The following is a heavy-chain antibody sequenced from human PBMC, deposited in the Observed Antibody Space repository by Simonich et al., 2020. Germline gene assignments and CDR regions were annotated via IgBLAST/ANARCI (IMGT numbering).Heavy chain of an antibody. CDR2: INPNSGGT. CDR3: ARVPGIYYYYGMDV. D-gene: IGHD3-10*01. Sequence: GAEVKKPGASVKVSCKASGYTFTGYYMHWVRQAPGQGLGWMGRINPNSGGTNYAKKFQGRVTMTRDTSISTAYMELSRLRSDDTAVYYCARVPGIYYYYGMDVWGQGTTVTVSS. CDR1: GYTFTGYY. V-gene: IGHV1-2*06. J-gene: IGHJ6*02.